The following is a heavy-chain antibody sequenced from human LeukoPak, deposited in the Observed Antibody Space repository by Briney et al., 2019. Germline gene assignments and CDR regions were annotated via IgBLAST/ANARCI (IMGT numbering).Heavy chain of an antibody. V-gene: IGHV3-66*01. CDR2: VYSGGDT. CDR3: TRDPDA. CDR1: GFTVTNYY. J-gene: IGHJ5*02. Sequence: GGSLRLSCAASGFTVTNYYMSWVRKAPGKGLEWVSVVYSGGDTYHADSVKGRFTLSRDNSKNTLYLQMNSLRVEDTAVYYSTRDPDAWGQGTLVTVSS.